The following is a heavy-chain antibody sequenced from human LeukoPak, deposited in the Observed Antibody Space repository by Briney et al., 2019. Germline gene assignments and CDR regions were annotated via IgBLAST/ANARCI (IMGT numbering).Heavy chain of an antibody. CDR1: GFTFSSYG. D-gene: IGHD4-17*01. V-gene: IGHV3-33*08. CDR2: IWYDGSNK. Sequence: PGGSLRLSCAASGFTFSSYGMHWVRQAPGKGLEWVAVIWYDGSNKYYADSVKGRFTISRDNSKNTLYLQMNSLRAEDTAVYYCARDLSGNTVTVDYWGQGTLVTVSS. J-gene: IGHJ4*02. CDR3: ARDLSGNTVTVDY.